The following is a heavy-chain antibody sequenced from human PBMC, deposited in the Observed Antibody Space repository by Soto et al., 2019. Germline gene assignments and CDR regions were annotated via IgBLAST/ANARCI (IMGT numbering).Heavy chain of an antibody. CDR1: GFKFDDDA. V-gene: IGHV3-9*01. J-gene: IGHJ1*01. Sequence: EVELVESGGCLVQPGRSLRLSCVASGFKFDDDAMHWVRQVPGKGLEWVSGISWNSGFIAYADSVKGRFTISRDNAKDSVYLEMNSLTPEDTAFYYCAKDRSNSGCFLHFQYWGQGALVTVSS. D-gene: IGHD6-19*01. CDR3: AKDRSNSGCFLHFQY. CDR2: ISWNSGFI.